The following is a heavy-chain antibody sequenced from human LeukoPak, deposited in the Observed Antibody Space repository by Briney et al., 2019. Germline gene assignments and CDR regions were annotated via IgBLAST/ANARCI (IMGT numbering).Heavy chain of an antibody. CDR1: GGSITSHY. CDR3: ARLSTVTTSFDY. J-gene: IGHJ4*02. CDR2: IYTSGTT. Sequence: SETLSLTCTVSGGSITSHYWSWIRQPAGKGLEWIGRIYTSGTTHYNPSLKSRVTMSVDTSKNQFSLKLSSVTAADTAVYYCARLSTVTTSFDYWGQGTLVTVSS. V-gene: IGHV4-4*07. D-gene: IGHD4-17*01.